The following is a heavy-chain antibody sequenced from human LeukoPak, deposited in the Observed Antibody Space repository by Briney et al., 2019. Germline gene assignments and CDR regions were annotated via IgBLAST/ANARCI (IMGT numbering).Heavy chain of an antibody. CDR3: ARATLTGGIFGVVINPYYFDY. V-gene: IGHV4-34*01. CDR1: GGSFSGYY. J-gene: IGHJ4*02. Sequence: SETLSLTCAVYGGSFSGYYWSWIRQPPGMGLEWIGEINHSGSTNYNPSLKSRVTISVDTSKNQFSLKLSSVTAADTAVYYCARATLTGGIFGVVINPYYFDYWDQGTLVTVSS. D-gene: IGHD3-3*01. CDR2: INHSGST.